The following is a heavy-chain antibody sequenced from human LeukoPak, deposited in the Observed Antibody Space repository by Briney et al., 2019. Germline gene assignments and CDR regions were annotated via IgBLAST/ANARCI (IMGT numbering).Heavy chain of an antibody. D-gene: IGHD3-9*01. J-gene: IGHJ4*02. CDR2: IYYSGST. CDR3: ASEGKYYDILTAYYKEAQVDH. V-gene: IGHV4-39*07. CDR1: GGSISSSSYY. Sequence: SETLSLTCTVSGGSISSSSYYWGWIRQPPGKGLEWIGSIYYSGSTYYNPSLKSRVTISVDTSKNQFSLKLTSVTAADTAVYYCASEGKYYDILTAYYKEAQVDHWGQGNLVTVSS.